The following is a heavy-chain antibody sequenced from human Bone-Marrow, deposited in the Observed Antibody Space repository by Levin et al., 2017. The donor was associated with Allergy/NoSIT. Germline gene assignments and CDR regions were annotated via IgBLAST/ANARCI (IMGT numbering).Heavy chain of an antibody. D-gene: IGHD3-3*01. V-gene: IGHV3-23*01. CDR2: VSGSGGRT. CDR3: ARDGWGSRRTIFGVVIELDY. Sequence: GESLKISCAASGFTFSSYAMAWVRQAPGKGLEWISTVSGSGGRTDYADSVKGRFDISRDNSKNTVYLKMNSLTVEDTAIYFCARDGWGSRRTIFGVVIELDYWGRGSLVTVSS. CDR1: GFTFSSYA. J-gene: IGHJ4*01.